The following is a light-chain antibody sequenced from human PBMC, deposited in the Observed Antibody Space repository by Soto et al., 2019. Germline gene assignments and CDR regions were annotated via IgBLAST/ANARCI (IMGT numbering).Light chain of an antibody. CDR1: SSDVGGYNY. CDR3: CSYAGSYTGV. J-gene: IGLJ1*01. V-gene: IGLV2-11*01. CDR2: DVS. Sequence: QSAPTQPRSVSRSPGQSVTISCTGTSSDVGGYNYVSWYQQHPGKAPKLMIYDVSKRPSGVPDRFSGSKSGNTASLTISGLQAEDEADYYCCSYAGSYTGVFGTGTKLTVL.